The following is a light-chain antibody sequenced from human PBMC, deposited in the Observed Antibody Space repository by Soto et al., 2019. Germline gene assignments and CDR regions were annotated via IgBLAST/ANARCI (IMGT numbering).Light chain of an antibody. CDR2: AAS. CDR1: QGISNY. V-gene: IGKV1-9*01. Sequence: DIQFTHSPSFLSASVGDRFTVTCRASQGISNYLAWYQQKPGKAPKLLIYAASTLQSGVPSRFSGSGSVTEFTLTISGLQPEDFATYYCQHLNSYPGFGPGTKVDIK. J-gene: IGKJ3*01. CDR3: QHLNSYPG.